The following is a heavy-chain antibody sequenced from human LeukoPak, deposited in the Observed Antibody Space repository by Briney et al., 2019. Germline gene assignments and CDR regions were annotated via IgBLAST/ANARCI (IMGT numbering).Heavy chain of an antibody. V-gene: IGHV3-23*01. CDR3: AKGSDYGDYVAFYYYYYMDV. CDR2: ISCSGGIT. D-gene: IGHD4-17*01. Sequence: GGSLRLSCAASGFTFSSYAMSWVRQAPGKGLEWVSAISCSGGITYYADSVKGRFTISRDNSKNTLYLQMTSLRAEETAVYYCAKGSDYGDYVAFYYYYYMDVWGKGTTVTVSS. J-gene: IGHJ6*03. CDR1: GFTFSSYA.